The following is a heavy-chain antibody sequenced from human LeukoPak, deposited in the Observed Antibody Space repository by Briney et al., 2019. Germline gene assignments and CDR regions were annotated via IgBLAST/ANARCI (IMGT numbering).Heavy chain of an antibody. CDR2: NSSSGSTI. Sequence: GGSLRLFCAASGFTFSDYYMSWIRQAPGKGLEWVSYNSSSGSTIYYADSVKGRFTISRDNAKNSLYLQMNSLRAEDTAVYYCARSAANSITDAFDIWGQGTMVTVSS. V-gene: IGHV3-11*01. CDR1: GFTFSDYY. CDR3: ARSAANSITDAFDI. D-gene: IGHD6-25*01. J-gene: IGHJ3*02.